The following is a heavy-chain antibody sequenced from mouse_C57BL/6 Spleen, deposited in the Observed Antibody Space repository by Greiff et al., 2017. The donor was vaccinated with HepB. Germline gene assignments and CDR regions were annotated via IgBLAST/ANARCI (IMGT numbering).Heavy chain of an antibody. J-gene: IGHJ2*01. CDR1: GYTFTSYW. D-gene: IGHD1-1*01. CDR3: ARGGYYGSSYRPPFDY. CDR2: IHPNSGST. Sequence: VQLQQPGAELVKPGASVKLSCKASGYTFTSYWMHWVKQRPGQGLEWIGMIHPNSGSTNYNEKFKSKATLTVDKSSSTAYMQLSSLTSEDSAVYYCARGGYYGSSYRPPFDYWGQGTTLTVSS. V-gene: IGHV1-64*01.